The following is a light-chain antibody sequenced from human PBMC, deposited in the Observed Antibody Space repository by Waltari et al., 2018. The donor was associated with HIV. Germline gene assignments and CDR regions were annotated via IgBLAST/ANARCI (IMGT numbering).Light chain of an antibody. V-gene: IGKV1D-12*01. J-gene: IGKJ2*01. Sequence: GDRVTITCRASQDIDTYLIWYQQKPGKVPKVLIFAASNLQSDVPPRFSGSGSGTDFSLTINNLQPEDFATYHCQQTDSFPYTFGQGTRLEIK. CDR3: QQTDSFPYT. CDR2: AAS. CDR1: QDIDTY.